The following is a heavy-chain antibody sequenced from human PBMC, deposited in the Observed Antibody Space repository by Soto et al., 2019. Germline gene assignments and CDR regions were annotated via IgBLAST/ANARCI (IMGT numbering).Heavy chain of an antibody. D-gene: IGHD3-10*01. CDR3: ARDGGLLWFGNQGYFDY. Sequence: PSETLSLTCTVSGGSISSYYWSWIRQPPGKGLEWIGYIYYSGSTNYIPSLKSRVTISVDTSKNQFSLKLSSVTAADTAVYYCARDGGLLWFGNQGYFDYWGQGTLVTVSS. CDR2: IYYSGST. J-gene: IGHJ4*02. CDR1: GGSISSYY. V-gene: IGHV4-59*01.